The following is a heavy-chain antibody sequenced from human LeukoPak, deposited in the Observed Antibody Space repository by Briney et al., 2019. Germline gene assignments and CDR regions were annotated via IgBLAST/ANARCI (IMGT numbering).Heavy chain of an antibody. D-gene: IGHD1-1*01. Sequence: ASVKVSCKASGYIFAGYYMHWVRQATGQGLEWMGWVNPNSGATNYAQKFQGRVTLTRDTSISTAYLELSRLRSDDTAVYYCARDGTGTYYYYSYMDVWGKGTTVTVSS. V-gene: IGHV1-2*02. CDR2: VNPNSGAT. CDR1: GYIFAGYY. J-gene: IGHJ6*03. CDR3: ARDGTGTYYYYSYMDV.